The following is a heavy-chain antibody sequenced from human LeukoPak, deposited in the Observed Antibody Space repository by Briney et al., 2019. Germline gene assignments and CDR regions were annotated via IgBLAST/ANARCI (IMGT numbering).Heavy chain of an antibody. D-gene: IGHD1-1*01. CDR2: INPNSGGT. J-gene: IGHJ3*02. V-gene: IGHV1-2*06. CDR1: GYTFTGYC. CDR3: ARRVQLERRLGNAFDI. Sequence: ASVKVSCKASGYTFTGYCMHWVRQAPGQGLEWMGRINPNSGGTNYAQKFQGRVTMTRDTSISTAYMELSRLRSDDTAVYYCARRVQLERRLGNAFDIWGQGTMVTVSS.